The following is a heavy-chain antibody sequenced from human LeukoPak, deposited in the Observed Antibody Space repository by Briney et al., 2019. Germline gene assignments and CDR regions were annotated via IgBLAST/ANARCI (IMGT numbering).Heavy chain of an antibody. CDR3: ARDPPSFRH. CDR2: ISSSSSSYI. CDR1: GFTFSNYN. J-gene: IGHJ1*01. V-gene: IGHV3-21*01. Sequence: GGSLRLSCAASGFTFSNYNMNWVRQAPGKGLEWVSTISSSSSSYIYYADSVKGRFTISRDNAKNSLYLQMNSLRAEDTAMYYCARDPPSFRHWGQGTLVTVSS.